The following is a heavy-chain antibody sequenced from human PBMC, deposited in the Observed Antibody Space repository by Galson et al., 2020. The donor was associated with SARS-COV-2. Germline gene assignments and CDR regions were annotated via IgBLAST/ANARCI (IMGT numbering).Heavy chain of an antibody. D-gene: IGHD2-2*01. V-gene: IGHV4-34*01. CDR3: ARGQESSSTSFNWFDP. J-gene: IGHJ5*02. CDR2: INHSGST. CDR1: GGSFSGYY. Sequence: SETLSLTCAVYGGSFSGYYWSWIRQPPGKGLEWIGEINHSGSTNYNPSLKSRVTISVDTSKNQFSLKLSSVTAADTAVYYCARGQESSSTSFNWFDPWGQGTLVTVSS.